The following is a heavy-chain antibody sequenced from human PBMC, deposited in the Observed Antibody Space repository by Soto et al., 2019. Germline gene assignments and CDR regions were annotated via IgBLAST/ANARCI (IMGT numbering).Heavy chain of an antibody. J-gene: IGHJ5*02. D-gene: IGHD3-10*01. CDR3: ARASDLDYGPNNWFDP. CDR2: INPNSGGT. CDR1: GYTFTGYY. V-gene: IGHV1-2*02. Sequence: ASVKVSCKASGYTFTGYYMHWVRQAPGQGLEWMGWINPNSGGTNFAQKFQGRVTMTRDTSISTAYMELSRLRSDDTAVYYCARASDLDYGPNNWFDPWGQGTLVTVYS.